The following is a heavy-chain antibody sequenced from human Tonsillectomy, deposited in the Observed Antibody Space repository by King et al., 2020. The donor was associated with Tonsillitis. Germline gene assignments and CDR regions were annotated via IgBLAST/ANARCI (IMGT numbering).Heavy chain of an antibody. D-gene: IGHD2-2*01. CDR1: GYIFTNYV. Sequence: VQLVESGGGLVQPGGSLRLSCAASASGYIFTNYVMSWVRQAPGKGLEWVSAISGDGGSKYYADSVKGRFTISRDNSNNTLYLQMNSLRADDTAVYFCAQVPGSLVGSLSFYYWGQGTPVTVSS. V-gene: IGHV3-23*04. CDR2: ISGDGGSK. J-gene: IGHJ4*02. CDR3: AQVPGSLVGSLSFYY.